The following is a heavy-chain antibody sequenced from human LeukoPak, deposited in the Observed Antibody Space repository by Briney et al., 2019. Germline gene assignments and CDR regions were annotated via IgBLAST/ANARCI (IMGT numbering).Heavy chain of an antibody. CDR3: ARLNDGFDI. J-gene: IGHJ3*02. CDR1: GYSFTSYW. V-gene: IGHV5-51*01. CDR2: IDPGDYDT. Sequence: GESLKISCKGSGYSFTSYWIGWVRQIPGKGLEWMGIIDPGDYDTKYSPPFQGQVPFSADRSISTAYLQWSSLRASDTAMYYCARLNDGFDIWGQGTMVTVSS.